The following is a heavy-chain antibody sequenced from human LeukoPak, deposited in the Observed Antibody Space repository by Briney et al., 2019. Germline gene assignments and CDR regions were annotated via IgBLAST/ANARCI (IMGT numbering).Heavy chain of an antibody. Sequence: SETLSLTCTVSGGSISSYYWSWIRQPPGKGLEWIGYIYTSGSTNYNPSLKSRVTISVDTSKNQFSLKLSSVTAADTAVYYCARAYRSWYSDYWGQGTLVTVSS. CDR1: GGSISSYY. D-gene: IGHD6-6*01. J-gene: IGHJ4*02. V-gene: IGHV4-4*09. CDR3: ARAYRSWYSDY. CDR2: IYTSGST.